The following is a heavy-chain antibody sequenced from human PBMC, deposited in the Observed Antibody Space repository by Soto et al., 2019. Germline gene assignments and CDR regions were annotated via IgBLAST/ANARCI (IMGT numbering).Heavy chain of an antibody. CDR1: GFTFSNAW. CDR2: IKSKTDGGTT. V-gene: IGHV3-15*07. CDR3: TTAKYGGNSVYYYGMDV. Sequence: GGSLRLSCAASGFTFSNAWMNWVRQAPGKGLEWVGRIKSKTDGGTTDYAAPVKGRFTISRDDSKNTLYLQMNSLKTEDTAVYYCTTAKYGGNSVYYYGMDVWGQGTTVTVSS. D-gene: IGHD2-21*02. J-gene: IGHJ6*02.